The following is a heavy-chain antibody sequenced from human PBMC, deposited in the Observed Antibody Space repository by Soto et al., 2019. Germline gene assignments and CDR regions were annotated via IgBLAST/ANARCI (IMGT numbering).Heavy chain of an antibody. CDR1: GFTFSNYG. V-gene: IGHV3-30*18. Sequence: QVQLVESGGGAVQFGRSLRLSCAASGFTFSNYGMYWVRQAPGKGLEWVAVISYDGSHKYYTDSVKGRFTISRDNSKNTLYLQMNSLRHDDTAFYYCAQDRGSCTGGLCFYSIQYWGQGALVTVSS. CDR3: AQDRGSCTGGLCFYSIQY. D-gene: IGHD2-8*02. CDR2: ISYDGSHK. J-gene: IGHJ4*02.